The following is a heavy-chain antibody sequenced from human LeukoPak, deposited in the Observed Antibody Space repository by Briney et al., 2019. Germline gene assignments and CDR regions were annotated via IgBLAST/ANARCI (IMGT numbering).Heavy chain of an antibody. CDR2: ISSSSTI. V-gene: IGHV3-48*02. Sequence: GGSLRLSCAASGFTFSSYSMNWVRQAPGKGLEWVSYISSSSTIYYADSVKGRFTISRDNAKNSLYLQMNSLRDEDTAVYYCARYRGNYYGSGRYAFDIWGQGTMVTVSS. D-gene: IGHD3-10*01. CDR3: ARYRGNYYGSGRYAFDI. CDR1: GFTFSSYS. J-gene: IGHJ3*02.